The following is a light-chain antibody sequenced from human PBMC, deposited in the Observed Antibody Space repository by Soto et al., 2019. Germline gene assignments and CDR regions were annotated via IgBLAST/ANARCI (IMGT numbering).Light chain of an antibody. Sequence: EIVLTQSPGTLSLSPGERATLSCRASQSVSSSYLGWYKQKPGQAPRLLIYGASSRATGIPDRFSGSGSGTDFSLTISRLEPEDFAVYYCQQYSSSTGTFGQGTKVEVK. CDR3: QQYSSSTGT. V-gene: IGKV3-20*01. J-gene: IGKJ1*01. CDR2: GAS. CDR1: QSVSSSY.